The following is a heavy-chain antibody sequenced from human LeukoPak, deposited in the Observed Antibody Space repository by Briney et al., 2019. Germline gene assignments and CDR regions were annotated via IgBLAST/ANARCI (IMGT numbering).Heavy chain of an antibody. V-gene: IGHV1-46*01. CDR1: GYTFTSYY. J-gene: IGHJ4*02. D-gene: IGHD6-19*01. CDR3: AADILRIAVAGTKPLYYFDY. Sequence: ASVKVSCKASGYTFTSYYMHWVRQAPGQGLEWMGIINTSGGSTSYAQKFQGRVTMTRDTSTSTVYMELSSLRSEDTAVYYCAADILRIAVAGTKPLYYFDYWGQGTLVTVSS. CDR2: INTSGGST.